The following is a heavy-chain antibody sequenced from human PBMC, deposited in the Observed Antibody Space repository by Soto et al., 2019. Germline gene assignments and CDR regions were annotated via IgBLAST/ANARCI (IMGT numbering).Heavy chain of an antibody. Sequence: QVQLQESGPGLVKPSQTLSLTCIVSGDSISSGDYYWSWIRQPPGKGLEWIGYIFYTGSTYYNPSLSGRVPISVDTSKNQFSLRLTSVSAADAAVYYCVRGTGTMVRAVLMDWGQGTLITVSS. J-gene: IGHJ4*02. CDR3: VRGTGTMVRAVLMD. CDR1: GDSISSGDYY. CDR2: IFYTGST. D-gene: IGHD3-10*01. V-gene: IGHV4-30-4*01.